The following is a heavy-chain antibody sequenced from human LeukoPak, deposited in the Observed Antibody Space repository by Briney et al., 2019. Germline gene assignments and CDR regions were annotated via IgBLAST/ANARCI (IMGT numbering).Heavy chain of an antibody. Sequence: GGSLRLSCAASGFTFSTYGMHWVRQAPGKGLEWVALIWDGGNSKYYADSVKGRFTISRDNSKNTLYLQMNSLRAEDTAVYYCARGSESYEYYYYGMDVWGKGTPVTVS. CDR3: ARGSESYEYYYYGMDV. CDR1: GFTFSTYG. CDR2: IWDGGNSK. D-gene: IGHD5-12*01. J-gene: IGHJ6*04. V-gene: IGHV3-33*01.